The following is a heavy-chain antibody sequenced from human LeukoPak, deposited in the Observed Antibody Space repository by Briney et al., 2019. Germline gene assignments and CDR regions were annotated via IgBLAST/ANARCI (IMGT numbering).Heavy chain of an antibody. V-gene: IGHV3-23*01. Sequence: PGGSLRLSCAASGFTFSSYAMSWVRQAPGKGLEWVSAISGSGGSTYYADSVKGRFTISRDNSKNTLYLQMNSLRAEDTAVYYCANALRGCCSSTSCYTGNWFDPWGQGTLVTVSS. J-gene: IGHJ5*02. D-gene: IGHD2-2*02. CDR2: ISGSGGST. CDR3: ANALRGCCSSTSCYTGNWFDP. CDR1: GFTFSSYA.